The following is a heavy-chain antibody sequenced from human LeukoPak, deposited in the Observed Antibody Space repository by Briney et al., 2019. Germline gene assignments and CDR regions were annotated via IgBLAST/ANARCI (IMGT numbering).Heavy chain of an antibody. CDR3: ARDDSSGFYYERGRDFDY. CDR1: GFIFSYYE. Sequence: GGSLRLSCAASGFIFSYYEMNWVRQAPGKGLERVSYISDSGSTIYYADSVRGGFTISRDNAKNSLYLEVNSLRAEDTAIYYCARDDSSGFYYERGRDFDYWGQGTLVTVSS. D-gene: IGHD3-22*01. CDR2: ISDSGSTI. J-gene: IGHJ4*02. V-gene: IGHV3-48*03.